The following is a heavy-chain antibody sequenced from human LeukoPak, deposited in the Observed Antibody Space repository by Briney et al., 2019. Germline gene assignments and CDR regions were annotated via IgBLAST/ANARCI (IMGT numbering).Heavy chain of an antibody. Sequence: GASVKVSCKASGYTFTSYHMHWVRQAPGQGLEWMGWINPNSGGTNYAQKFQGRVTMTRDTSISTAYMELSRLRSDDTAVYYCARVSRYDFWSGSRFDYWGQGTLVTVSS. CDR3: ARVSRYDFWSGSRFDY. D-gene: IGHD3-3*01. CDR1: GYTFTSYH. V-gene: IGHV1-2*02. J-gene: IGHJ4*02. CDR2: INPNSGGT.